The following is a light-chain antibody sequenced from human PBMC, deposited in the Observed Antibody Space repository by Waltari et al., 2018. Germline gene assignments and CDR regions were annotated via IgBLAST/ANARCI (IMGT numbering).Light chain of an antibody. Sequence: EIVLTQSPGPLSLSLGEKAPLSCRASQSLSNNYVPWYQHKPALAPRLLIFDAARRATGIPDRFRGSGSGTDFTLTIRSLVPEDFAVYYCQKYGSTPRPFGGGTKVEIK. CDR2: DAA. J-gene: IGKJ4*01. CDR3: QKYGSTPRP. CDR1: QSLSNNY. V-gene: IGKV3-20*01.